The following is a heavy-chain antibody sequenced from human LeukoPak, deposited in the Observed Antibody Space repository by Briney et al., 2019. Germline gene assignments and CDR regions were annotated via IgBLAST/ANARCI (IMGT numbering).Heavy chain of an antibody. CDR2: ISYDGSNK. D-gene: IGHD2-2*02. CDR1: GFTFSSYA. J-gene: IGHJ1*01. CDR3: ARGVGIVVVPAAIMHFQH. Sequence: GGSLRLSCAASGFTFSSYAMHWVRQAPGKGLEWVAVISYDGSNKYYADSVKGRFTISRDNSKNTLYLQMNSLRAEDTAVYYCARGVGIVVVPAAIMHFQHWGQGTLVTVSS. V-gene: IGHV3-30-3*01.